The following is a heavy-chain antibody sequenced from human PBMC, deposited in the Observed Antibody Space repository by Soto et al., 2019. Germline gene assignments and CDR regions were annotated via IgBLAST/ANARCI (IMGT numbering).Heavy chain of an antibody. CDR2: ISSSSSYI. V-gene: IGHV3-21*01. D-gene: IGHD2-21*01. CDR3: AKSIVDYYYYGMDV. Sequence: GGSLRLSCAASGFTFSSYSMNWVRQAPGKGLEWVSSISSSSSYIYYADSVKGRFTISRDNAKNSLYLQMNSLRAEDTAVYYCAKSIVDYYYYGMDVWGQGTTVTVSS. J-gene: IGHJ6*02. CDR1: GFTFSSYS.